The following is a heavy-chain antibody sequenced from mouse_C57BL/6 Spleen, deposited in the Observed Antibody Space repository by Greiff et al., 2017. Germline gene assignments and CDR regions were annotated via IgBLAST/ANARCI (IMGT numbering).Heavy chain of an antibody. Sequence: QQSCKASGYTFTSYWMQWVKQRPGQGLEWIGEIDPSDSYTNYNQKFKGKATLTVDTSSSTAYMQLSSLTSEDSAVYYCARPYYGSNHWYFDVWGTGTTVTVSS. D-gene: IGHD1-1*01. V-gene: IGHV1-50*01. J-gene: IGHJ1*03. CDR1: GYTFTSYW. CDR3: ARPYYGSNHWYFDV. CDR2: IDPSDSYT.